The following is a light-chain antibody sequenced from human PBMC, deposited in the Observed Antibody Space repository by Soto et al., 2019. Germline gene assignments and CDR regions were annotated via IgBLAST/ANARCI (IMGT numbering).Light chain of an antibody. CDR1: SSDIGSYDL. Sequence: QSVLTQPASVSGSPGQSITISCTGTSSDIGSYDLVSWYQQHPGTAPKLIIYEVTKRPSGVSTRFSGSKSGNTASLTISGLQAVDEADYYCCSFAGSNNIVFGTGTKV. CDR3: CSFAGSNNIV. J-gene: IGLJ1*01. V-gene: IGLV2-23*02. CDR2: EVT.